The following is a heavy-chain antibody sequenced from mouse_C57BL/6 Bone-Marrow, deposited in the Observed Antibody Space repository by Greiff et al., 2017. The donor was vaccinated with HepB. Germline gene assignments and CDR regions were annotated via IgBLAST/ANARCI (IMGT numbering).Heavy chain of an antibody. V-gene: IGHV1-42*01. CDR2: INPSTGGT. J-gene: IGHJ2*01. CDR1: GYSFTGYY. Sequence: VQLQQSGPELVKPGASVKISCKASGYSFTGYYMNWVKQSPEKSLEWIGEINPSTGGTTYNQKFKAKATLTVDKSSSTAYMQLKSLTSEDSAVYYCATELGRNYWGQGTTLTVSS. CDR3: ATELGRNY. D-gene: IGHD4-1*01.